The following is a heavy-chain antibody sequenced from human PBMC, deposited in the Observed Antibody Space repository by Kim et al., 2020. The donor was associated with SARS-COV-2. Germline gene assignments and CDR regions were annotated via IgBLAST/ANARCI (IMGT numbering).Heavy chain of an antibody. CDR2: IKVGDGDS. CDR1: GYTFSSYA. CDR3: ASDKGVPTLPFVMDV. V-gene: IGHV1-3*01. J-gene: IGHJ6*02. D-gene: IGHD6-6*01. Sequence: ASVKVSCKASGYTFSSYAIHWVRQAPGQRLEWMAWIKVGDGDSSYAQDFQGRLTLTRDTSASTAYMELSSLRSEDTAVFYCASDKGVPTLPFVMDVWDHG.